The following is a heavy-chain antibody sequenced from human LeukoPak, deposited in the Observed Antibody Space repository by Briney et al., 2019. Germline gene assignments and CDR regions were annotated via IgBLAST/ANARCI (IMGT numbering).Heavy chain of an antibody. D-gene: IGHD6-13*01. J-gene: IGHJ6*02. Sequence: SETLSLTCTVSGGSISSYYWSWIRQPPGKGLEWIGYTYYSGSTNYNPSLKSRVTISVDTSKNQFSLKLSSVTAADTAVYYCAGVRIAAAGTPWNYYYYGMDVWGQGTTVTVSS. CDR3: AGVRIAAAGTPWNYYYYGMDV. V-gene: IGHV4-59*01. CDR2: TYYSGST. CDR1: GGSISSYY.